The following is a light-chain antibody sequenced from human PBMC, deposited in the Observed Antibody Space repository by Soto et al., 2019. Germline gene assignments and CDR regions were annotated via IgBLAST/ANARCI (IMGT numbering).Light chain of an antibody. CDR3: QQRSNWPT. CDR2: GAS. J-gene: IGKJ5*01. V-gene: IGKV3D-20*02. CDR1: QSISDT. Sequence: EIVLTQSPDTLSVSPGGRATLSCRASQSISDTLAWYQQKPGQAPTLLIFGASSRATGIPDRFSGSGSGTDFTLTISGLQPEDFAVYYCQQRSNWPTFGQGTRLEIK.